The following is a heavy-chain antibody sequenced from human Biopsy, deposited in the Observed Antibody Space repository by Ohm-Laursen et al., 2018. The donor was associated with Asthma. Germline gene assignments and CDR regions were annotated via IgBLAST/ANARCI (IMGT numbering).Heavy chain of an antibody. J-gene: IGHJ6*02. CDR3: AREGGDYLSGYYYYYGMDV. V-gene: IGHV3-30*03. CDR1: GFSFNSYG. CDR2: ISYDGSNK. D-gene: IGHD4-17*01. Sequence: SLRLSCAASGFSFNSYGMHWVRQASGKGLEWVAVISYDGSNKYYADSVKGRFTISRDNSKNTLYLQMNSLRAEDTAVYYCAREGGDYLSGYYYYYGMDVWGQGTTVTVSS.